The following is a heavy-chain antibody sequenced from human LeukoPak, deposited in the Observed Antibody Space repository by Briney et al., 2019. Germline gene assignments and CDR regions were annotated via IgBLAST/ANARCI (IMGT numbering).Heavy chain of an antibody. V-gene: IGHV3-30-3*01. CDR1: GFTFSSYA. D-gene: IGHD4-17*01. CDR3: ARVDYGDYLTVDY. CDR2: ISYDGSNK. Sequence: GGSLRLSCAASGFTFSSYAMHWVRPAPGKGLEWVAVISYDGSNKYYADSVKGRFTISRDNSKNTLYLQMNSLRAEDTAVYYCARVDYGDYLTVDYWGQGPLVTVSS. J-gene: IGHJ4*02.